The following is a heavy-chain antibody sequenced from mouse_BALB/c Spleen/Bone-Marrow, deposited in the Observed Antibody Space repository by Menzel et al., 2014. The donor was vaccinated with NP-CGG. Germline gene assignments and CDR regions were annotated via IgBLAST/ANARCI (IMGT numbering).Heavy chain of an antibody. V-gene: IGHV2-9*02. CDR3: ARGSYYEGAMDY. CDR2: IWAGGST. J-gene: IGHJ4*01. D-gene: IGHD1-1*01. Sequence: VQRVESGPGLVAPSQSLSITCTVSGFSLXSYGLHWVRQPPGKVLEWLGVIWAGGSTNYNSALMSRLSISKDNSKSQVFLKMNSLQTDDTAMYYCARGSYYEGAMDYWGQGTSVTVSS. CDR1: GFSLXSYG.